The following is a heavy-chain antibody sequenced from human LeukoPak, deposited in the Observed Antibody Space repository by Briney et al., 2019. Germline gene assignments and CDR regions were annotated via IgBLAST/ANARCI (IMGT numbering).Heavy chain of an antibody. CDR3: AKATSTYCSGGSCYGGDAFDI. CDR1: GFTFSSYG. D-gene: IGHD2-15*01. Sequence: PGGSLRLSCAASGFTFSSYGMHWVRQAPGKGLEWVACIRYDGSNKYYADSVKGRFTISRDNSKNTLYLQMNSLRAEDTAVYYCAKATSTYCSGGSCYGGDAFDIWGQGTMVTVSS. CDR2: IRYDGSNK. J-gene: IGHJ3*02. V-gene: IGHV3-30*02.